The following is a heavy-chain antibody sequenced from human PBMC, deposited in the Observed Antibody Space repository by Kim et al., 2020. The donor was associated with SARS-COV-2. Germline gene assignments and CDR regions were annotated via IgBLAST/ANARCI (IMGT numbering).Heavy chain of an antibody. CDR3: ARRASYYYGSGSYLWYFDL. D-gene: IGHD3-10*01. J-gene: IGHJ2*01. V-gene: IGHV4-59*08. CDR2: IYYSGST. Sequence: SETLSLTCTVSGGSISSYYWSWIRQPPGKGLEWIGYIYYSGSTNYNPSLKSRVTISVDTSKNQFSLKLSSVTAADTAVYYCARRASYYYGSGSYLWYFDLWGRGTLVTVSS. CDR1: GGSISSYY.